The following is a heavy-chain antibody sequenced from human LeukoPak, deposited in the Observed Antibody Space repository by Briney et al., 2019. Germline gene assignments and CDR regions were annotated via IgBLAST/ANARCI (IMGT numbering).Heavy chain of an antibody. CDR2: ISSSSSYI. V-gene: IGHV3-21*01. CDR1: GFTFSSYS. CDR3: ARDQGTPASY. Sequence: GGSLRLSCAASGFTFSSYSMNWVRQAPGKGLEWVSSISSSSSYIYYADSVKGRFTISRDNSKDSLYLQMNSLRAEDTAVYYCARDQGTPASYWGQGTLVTVSS. J-gene: IGHJ4*02. D-gene: IGHD2-15*01.